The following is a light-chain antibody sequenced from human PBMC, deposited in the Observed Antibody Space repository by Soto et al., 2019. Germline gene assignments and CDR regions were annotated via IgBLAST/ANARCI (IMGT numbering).Light chain of an antibody. V-gene: IGKV2-28*01. CDR1: QSLLHSNGYNY. CDR3: MQALQTPLT. CDR2: LGS. Sequence: DIVMTQSPLSLSVTPGEPASISCRSSQSLLHSNGYNYSDWYLQKPGQSPQFLIYLGSNRASGVPDRFSGSGSGTDFTLKISRVEAEDVGVYYCMQALQTPLTFGGGTKVEIK. J-gene: IGKJ4*01.